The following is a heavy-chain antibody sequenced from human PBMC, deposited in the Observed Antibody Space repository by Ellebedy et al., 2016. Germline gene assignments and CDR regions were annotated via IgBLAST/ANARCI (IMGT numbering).Heavy chain of an antibody. J-gene: IGHJ3*02. CDR2: IIPIFGTA. CDR1: GGTFNSYG. D-gene: IGHD6-19*01. V-gene: IGHV1-69*13. CDR3: ARDRKNYSSGWRQDDAFDI. Sequence: SVKVSCXASGGTFNSYGITWVRQAPGQGLEWMGGIIPIFGTANYAQKFQGRVTITADESTSTAYMEVSSLRSEDTAVYYCARDRKNYSSGWRQDDAFDIWGQGTMVTVSS.